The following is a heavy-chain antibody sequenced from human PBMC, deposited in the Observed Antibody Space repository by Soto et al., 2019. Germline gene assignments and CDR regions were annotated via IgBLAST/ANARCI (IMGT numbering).Heavy chain of an antibody. V-gene: IGHV1-8*01. CDR1: GYACTTYD. CDR3: ARGVEAGMAV. D-gene: IGHD6-19*01. J-gene: IGHJ6*02. CDR2: MSPSGGHT. Sequence: QVQLAQSGAEVKEPGASVRVSCKASGYACTTYDINWVRQATGQGFEWMGWMSPSGGHTDYAQKFQGRVSMTRDISITTAYMELSSLTSEDTAVYFCARGVEAGMAVWGQGTTVTVSS.